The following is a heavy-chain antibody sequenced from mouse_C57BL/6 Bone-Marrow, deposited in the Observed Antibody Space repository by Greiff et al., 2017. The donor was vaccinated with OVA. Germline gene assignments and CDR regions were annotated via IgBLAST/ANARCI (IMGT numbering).Heavy chain of an antibody. V-gene: IGHV5-4*03. CDR1: GFTFSSYA. J-gene: IGHJ3*01. Sequence: EVKLMESGGGLVKPGGSLKLSCAASGFTFSSYAMSWVRQTPEKRPEWVATISDGGSYTYYPDNVKGRFTISRDNAKNNLYLQMSHLKSEDTAMYYCARHYGNSFAYWGQGTLVTVSA. CDR3: ARHYGNSFAY. CDR2: ISDGGSYT. D-gene: IGHD2-1*01.